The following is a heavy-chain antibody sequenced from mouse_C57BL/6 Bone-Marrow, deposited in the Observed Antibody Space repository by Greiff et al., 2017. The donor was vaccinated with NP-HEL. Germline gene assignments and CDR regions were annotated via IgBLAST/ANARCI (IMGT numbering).Heavy chain of an antibody. CDR2: INPYNGGT. CDR1: GYTFTDYY. V-gene: IGHV1-19*01. CDR3: ASQLTLDY. Sequence: VQLQQSGPVLVKPGASVKMSCKASGYTFTDYYMNWVKQSNGKSLEWIGVINPYNGGTSYNQKFKGKATLTVDKSSSTAYMELNSLTSEDSAVYYCASQLTLDYWGQGTTLTVSS. D-gene: IGHD3-3*01. J-gene: IGHJ2*01.